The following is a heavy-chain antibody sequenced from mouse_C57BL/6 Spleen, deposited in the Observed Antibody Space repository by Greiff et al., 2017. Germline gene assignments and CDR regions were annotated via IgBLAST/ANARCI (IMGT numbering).Heavy chain of an antibody. CDR3: ARPYYGSSTFDY. CDR1: GYAFSSSW. D-gene: IGHD1-1*01. J-gene: IGHJ2*01. CDR2: IYPGDGDT. Sequence: VKLQQSGPELVKPGASVKISCKASGYAFSSSWMNWVKQRPGKGLEWIGRIYPGDGDTNYNGKFKGKATLTADKSSSTAYMQLSSLTSEDSAVYFCARPYYGSSTFDYWGQGTTLTVSS. V-gene: IGHV1-82*01.